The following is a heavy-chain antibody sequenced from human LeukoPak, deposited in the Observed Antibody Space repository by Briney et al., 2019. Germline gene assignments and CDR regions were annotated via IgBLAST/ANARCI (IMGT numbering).Heavy chain of an antibody. D-gene: IGHD5-12*01. CDR3: ARVISGYPREDAFDI. V-gene: IGHV3-66*01. CDR1: GFTVSSNY. J-gene: IGHJ3*02. CDR2: IYSGGST. Sequence: GGSLRLSCAASGFTVSSNYMSWVRQAPGKGLEWVSVIYSGGSTYYADSVKGRFTISRDNSKNTLYLQMNSLRAEDTAVSYCARVISGYPREDAFDIWGQGTMVTVSS.